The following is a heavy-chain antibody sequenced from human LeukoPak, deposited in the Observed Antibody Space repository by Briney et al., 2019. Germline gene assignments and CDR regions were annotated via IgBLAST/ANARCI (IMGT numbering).Heavy chain of an antibody. D-gene: IGHD6-13*01. V-gene: IGHV1-2*02. CDR1: GYTFSGYY. J-gene: IGHJ4*02. CDR3: ARGPIAAAGTIDY. Sequence: ASVKLSCKASGYTFSGYYMHWVRQAPGQGLEWMGWINPNSGGTNYAQKFQGRFTMTRDKSISAAYMELSRLRSDDTAVYYCARGPIAAAGTIDYWGQGTLVTVSS. CDR2: INPNSGGT.